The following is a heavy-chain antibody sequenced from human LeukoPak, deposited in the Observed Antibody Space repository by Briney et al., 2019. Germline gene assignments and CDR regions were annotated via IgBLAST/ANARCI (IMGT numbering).Heavy chain of an antibody. CDR3: ARVGMTTVTKGAFDI. Sequence: SETLSLTCAVSGGSISSGGYSWSWIRQPPGKGLEWIGYIYHSGSTYYNPSLKSRVTISVDRSKNQFSLKLSSVTAADTAVYYCARVGMTTVTKGAFDIWGQGTMVTVSS. CDR1: GGSISSGGYS. CDR2: IYHSGST. D-gene: IGHD4-17*01. J-gene: IGHJ3*02. V-gene: IGHV4-30-2*01.